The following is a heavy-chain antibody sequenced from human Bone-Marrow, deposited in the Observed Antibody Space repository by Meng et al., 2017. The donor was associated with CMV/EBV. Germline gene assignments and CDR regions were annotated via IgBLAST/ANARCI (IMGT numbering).Heavy chain of an antibody. J-gene: IGHJ4*02. V-gene: IGHV3-21*01. CDR3: ARDRGYSRGYAFDH. D-gene: IGHD3-22*01. CDR1: GFTFSSHI. CDR2: ISSRSTYI. Sequence: GGSLRLSCAASGFTFSSHIMNWVRQAPGKGLEWVSSISSRSTYISYTDSVKGRFTVSRDNAKNSLYLQMNSLRAEDTAVYYCARDRGYSRGYAFDHWGQGTPVTVSS.